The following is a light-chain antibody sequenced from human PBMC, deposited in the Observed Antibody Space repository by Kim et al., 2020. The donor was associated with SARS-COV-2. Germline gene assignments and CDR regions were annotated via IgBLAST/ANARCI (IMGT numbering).Light chain of an antibody. CDR2: DVS. CDR3: SSYTRSSTACV. V-gene: IGLV2-14*03. Sequence: SLAIFCTAATSNVVGDNFYFSCQQHPGEAPNILIYDVSNRPSAVSNHCSGAKSCNTTSPPISGLQEEEEADYYCSSYTRSSTACVFGTGTKVTVL. CDR1: TSNVVGDNF. J-gene: IGLJ1*01.